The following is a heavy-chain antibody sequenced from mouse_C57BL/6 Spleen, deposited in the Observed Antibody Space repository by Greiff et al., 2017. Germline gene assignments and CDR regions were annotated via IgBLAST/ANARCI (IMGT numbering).Heavy chain of an antibody. CDR1: GFTFSSYA. V-gene: IGHV5-9-1*02. CDR3: TRTGYYSSSLDY. CDR2: ISSGGDYI. J-gene: IGHJ4*01. D-gene: IGHD1-1*01. Sequence: EVQLVESGEGLVKPGGSLKLSCAASGFTFSSYAMSWVRQTPEKRLEWVAYISSGGDYIYYADTVKGRFTISRDTARNTLYLQMSSLKSEDTAMYYCTRTGYYSSSLDYWGQGTSVTVSS.